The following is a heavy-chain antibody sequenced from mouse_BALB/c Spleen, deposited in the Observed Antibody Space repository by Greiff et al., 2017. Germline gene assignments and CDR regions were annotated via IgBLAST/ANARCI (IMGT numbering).Heavy chain of an antibody. V-gene: IGHV5-17*02. J-gene: IGHJ2*01. CDR1: GFTFSSFG. Sequence: EVMLVESGGGLVQPGGSRKLSCAASGFTFSSFGMHWVRQAPEKGLEWVAYISSGSSTIYYAATVKGRFTISRDNPKNTLFLQMTSLRSEATAMYYCARWGDLDYWGQGTTLTVSS. CDR3: ARWGDLDY. CDR2: ISSGSSTI.